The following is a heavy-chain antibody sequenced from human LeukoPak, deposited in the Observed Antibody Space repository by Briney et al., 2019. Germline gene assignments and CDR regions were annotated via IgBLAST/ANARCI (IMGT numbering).Heavy chain of an antibody. V-gene: IGHV3-15*01. Sequence: PGGSLRLSCAASGFTFSNAWMSWVRQAPGKGLEWVGRIKSKTDGGTTDYAAPVKDRFTISRDDSKNTLYLQMNSLKTEDTAVYYCTTAFGWYSSTSRWFDYWGQGTLVTVSS. CDR1: GFTFSNAW. D-gene: IGHD6-19*01. CDR2: IKSKTDGGTT. CDR3: TTAFGWYSSTSRWFDY. J-gene: IGHJ4*02.